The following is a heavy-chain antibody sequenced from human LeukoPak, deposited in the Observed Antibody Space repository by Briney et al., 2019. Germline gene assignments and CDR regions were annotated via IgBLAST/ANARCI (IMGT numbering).Heavy chain of an antibody. D-gene: IGHD1-26*01. CDR1: GGSISSYY. V-gene: IGHV4-59*01. CDR2: IYYSGST. Sequence: SETLSLTCTVSGGSISSYYWSWLRQPPGKGLEWLGYIYYSGSTSYNPSLKSRVTISVDTSKNQFSLKLRSVTAADTAVYYCARYSGSYPHDAFEIWGQGTMVTVSS. J-gene: IGHJ3*02. CDR3: ARYSGSYPHDAFEI.